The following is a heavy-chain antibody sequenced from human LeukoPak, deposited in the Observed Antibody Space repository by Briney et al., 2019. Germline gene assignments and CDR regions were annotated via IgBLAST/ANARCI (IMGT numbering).Heavy chain of an antibody. V-gene: IGHV1-8*01. D-gene: IGHD7-27*01. CDR1: GYTFTSYG. CDR2: MSPNSGIT. Sequence: ASVKVSCKASGYTFTSYGINWVRQATGRGLEWMGWMSPNSGITGYAQKFQGRVTMTRNTAISTAYMELSSLRSEDTAVYYCVRTPPNWGADYWGQGTLVTVSS. CDR3: VRTPPNWGADY. J-gene: IGHJ4*02.